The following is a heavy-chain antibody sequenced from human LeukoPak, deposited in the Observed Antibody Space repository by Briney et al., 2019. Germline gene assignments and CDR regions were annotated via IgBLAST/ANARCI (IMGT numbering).Heavy chain of an antibody. CDR1: GGSISSSSYY. CDR2: IYYSGST. J-gene: IGHJ4*02. CDR3: ARGYCTNAVCSLGPTQA. Sequence: SETLSLTCTVSGGSISSSSYYWGWIRQPPGKGLEWIGTIYYSGSTYYNPSLKSRVTISVDTSKNQFSLKLSSVTAADTAVYYCARGYCTNAVCSLGPTQAWGQGTLLTVSS. V-gene: IGHV4-39*07. D-gene: IGHD2-8*01.